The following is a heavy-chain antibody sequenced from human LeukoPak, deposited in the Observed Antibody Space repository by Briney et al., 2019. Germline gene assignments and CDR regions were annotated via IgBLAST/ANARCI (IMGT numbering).Heavy chain of an antibody. J-gene: IGHJ6*03. V-gene: IGHV4-34*01. CDR1: GGSFSGYY. CDR2: INHSGST. D-gene: IGHD6-19*01. CDR3: ARDRSTEWLLGYYYMDV. Sequence: PSETLSLTCAVYGGSFSGYYWSWIRQPPGKGLEWIGEINHSGSTNYNPSLKSRVTISVDTSKNQFSLKLSSVTAADTAVYYCARDRSTEWLLGYYYMDVWGKGATVTVSS.